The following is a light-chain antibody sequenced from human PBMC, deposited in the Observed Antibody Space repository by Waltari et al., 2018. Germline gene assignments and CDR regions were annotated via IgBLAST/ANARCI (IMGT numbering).Light chain of an antibody. CDR2: GAS. V-gene: IGKV3-20*01. CDR3: QHYVRLPAT. CDR1: QSVSRA. Sequence: EIVLTQSPGSLSSSPGERVNLTCRASQSVSRALAWYQQKPGQAPRLLIFGASNRATGIPDRFSGSGSETDFSLTISRLEPEDSAVYYCQHYVRLPATFGRGTKVEIK. J-gene: IGKJ1*01.